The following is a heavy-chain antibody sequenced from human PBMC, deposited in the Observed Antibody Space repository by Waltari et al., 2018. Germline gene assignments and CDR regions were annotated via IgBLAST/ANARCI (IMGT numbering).Heavy chain of an antibody. CDR3: ARAWGSGWQFDY. Sequence: EVQLVESGGGLVQPGGSLRLSCAASGFNFSSYWMNWVRQAPGKGLVWVSRINSDGSSTSYADSVKGRFTISRDNAKNTLYLQMNSLRAEDTAVYYCARAWGSGWQFDYWGQGTLVTVSS. CDR1: GFNFSSYW. CDR2: INSDGSST. J-gene: IGHJ4*02. D-gene: IGHD6-19*01. V-gene: IGHV3-74*01.